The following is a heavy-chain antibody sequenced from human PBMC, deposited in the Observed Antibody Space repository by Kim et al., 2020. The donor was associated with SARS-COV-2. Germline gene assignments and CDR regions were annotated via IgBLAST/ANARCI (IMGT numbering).Heavy chain of an antibody. V-gene: IGHV3-48*03. J-gene: IGHJ4*02. CDR1: GFTVSNSE. CDR2: INDNGDTI. D-gene: IGHD6-19*01. CDR3: ARDPRAGSWYFDY. Sequence: GGSLRLSCAAYGFTVSNSELSWVRQVPGKGLEWVSYINDNGDTIYYAESVKGRFTISRDNVKNSLYLQMNSLRAEDTAVYYCARDPRAGSWYFDYWGQGTLLSV.